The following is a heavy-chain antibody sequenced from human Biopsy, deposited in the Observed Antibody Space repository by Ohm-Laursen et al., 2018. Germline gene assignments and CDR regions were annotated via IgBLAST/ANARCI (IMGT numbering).Heavy chain of an antibody. CDR1: GFTFGDYY. V-gene: IGHV3-11*01. J-gene: IGHJ4*02. Sequence: GSLRLSCTASGFTFGDYYMSWIRQAPGKGLEWLSYISGSGGTKMYADSVKGRFTVSRDSAKNSLYLEMNNLTVEDTAVYYCATDGAGSYNENWGQGTLVTASS. CDR3: ATDGAGSYNEN. D-gene: IGHD3-10*01. CDR2: ISGSGGTK.